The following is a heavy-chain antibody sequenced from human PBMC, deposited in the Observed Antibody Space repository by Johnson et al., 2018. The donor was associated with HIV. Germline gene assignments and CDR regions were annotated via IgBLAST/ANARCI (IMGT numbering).Heavy chain of an antibody. CDR3: AREGGGHDYGDSDAFDI. V-gene: IGHV3-64*01. Sequence: VTLVESGGGLVQPGGSLRLSCAASGFTFSSYAMHWVRQAPGKGLEYVSAISSNGGSTYYANSVKGRFTISRDNSKNTLYLQMGSLRAEDMAVYYCAREGGGHDYGDSDAFDIWGQGTMVTVSS. CDR2: ISSNGGST. J-gene: IGHJ3*02. D-gene: IGHD4-17*01. CDR1: GFTFSSYA.